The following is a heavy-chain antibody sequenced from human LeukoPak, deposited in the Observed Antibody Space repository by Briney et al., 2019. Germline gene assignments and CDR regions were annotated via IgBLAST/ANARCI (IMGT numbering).Heavy chain of an antibody. CDR3: ARGPYKYDGSGAFDI. V-gene: IGHV4-59*08. D-gene: IGHD3-22*01. Sequence: PSETLSLTCTVSGGSVTDYYWSWIRQSPGRGLEWIGYIYYTGTSYNPSLKSRVTISVDTSKNQFSLKLTSVTAADTAVYYCARGPYKYDGSGAFDIWGQGTMVTVSS. CDR2: IYYTGT. CDR1: GGSVTDYY. J-gene: IGHJ3*02.